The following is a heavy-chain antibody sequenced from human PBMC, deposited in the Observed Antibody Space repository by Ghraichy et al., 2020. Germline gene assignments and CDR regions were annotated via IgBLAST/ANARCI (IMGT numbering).Heavy chain of an antibody. J-gene: IGHJ3*02. Sequence: SETLSLTCTVSGGSISSGGYYWSWIRQHPGKGLEWIGYIYYSGSTYYNPSLKSRVTISVDTSKNQFSLKLSSVTAADTAVYYCAGTKRIDAFDIWGQGTMVTVSS. CDR1: GGSISSGGYY. CDR2: IYYSGST. D-gene: IGHD1-1*01. CDR3: AGTKRIDAFDI. V-gene: IGHV4-31*03.